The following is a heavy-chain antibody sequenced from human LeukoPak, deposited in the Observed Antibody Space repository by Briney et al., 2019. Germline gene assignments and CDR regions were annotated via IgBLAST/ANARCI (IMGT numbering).Heavy chain of an antibody. J-gene: IGHJ2*01. D-gene: IGHD3-22*01. CDR3: AGDRYYYDSSGYYYAWYFDL. CDR2: IHTTGST. Sequence: SETLSLTCTVSGGSISSYYWSWIRQPAGKGLEWIGRIHTTGSTNYNPSLKSRVTMSVDTSKNQFSLKLSSVTAADTALYYCAGDRYYYDSSGYYYAWYFDLWGRGTLVTVSS. V-gene: IGHV4-4*07. CDR1: GGSISSYY.